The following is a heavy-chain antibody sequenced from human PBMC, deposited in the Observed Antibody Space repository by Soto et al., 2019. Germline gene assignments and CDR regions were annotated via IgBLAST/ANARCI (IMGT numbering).Heavy chain of an antibody. V-gene: IGHV4-31*02. CDR3: AVHLFFLNDASTTEIYTRSQH. J-gene: IGHJ1*01. Sequence: RQIQGKGLQWIGYIYSSGATHYNPSLQSRLSMSLDTSGNHFSLRLTSVTVADTAVYYCAVHLFFLNDASTTEIYTRSQH. CDR2: IYSSGAT. D-gene: IGHD1-1*01.